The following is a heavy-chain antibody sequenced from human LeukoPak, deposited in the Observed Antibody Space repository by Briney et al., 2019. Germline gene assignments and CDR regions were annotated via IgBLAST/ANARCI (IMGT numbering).Heavy chain of an antibody. V-gene: IGHV1-69*02. D-gene: IGHD5-24*01. CDR3: ARGVEMATIGFDY. CDR2: IIPILGIA. Sequence: SVKVSCKASGGTFSSYTISWVRQAPGQGLEWMGRIIPILGIANYAQKFQGRVTITADRSTSTAYMELSSLRSEDTAVYYCARGVEMATIGFDYWGQGTLVTVSS. J-gene: IGHJ4*02. CDR1: GGTFSSYT.